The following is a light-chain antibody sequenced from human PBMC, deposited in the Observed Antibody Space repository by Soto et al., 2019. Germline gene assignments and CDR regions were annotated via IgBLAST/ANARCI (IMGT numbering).Light chain of an antibody. Sequence: EIVMTQSPATLLVSPGERATLSCRASQSVSSNLAWYQQKPGQAPRLLIYGAYTRAAGVPARFSGSGSGTEFTLTITSLQSEDIALYYCQQYNIWPPITFGQGTRLEIK. CDR1: QSVSSN. V-gene: IGKV3-15*01. CDR3: QQYNIWPPIT. CDR2: GAY. J-gene: IGKJ5*01.